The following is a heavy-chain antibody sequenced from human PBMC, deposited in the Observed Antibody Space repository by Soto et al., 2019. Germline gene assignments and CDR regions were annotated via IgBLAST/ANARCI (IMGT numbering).Heavy chain of an antibody. V-gene: IGHV4-34*01. CDR3: ARLAARSHYYYGMDV. D-gene: IGHD6-6*01. Sequence: SETLSLTCAVYGGSFSGYYWSWIRQPPGKGLEWIGEINHSGSTNYNPSLKSRVTISVDTSKNQFPLKLSSVTAADTAVYYCARLAARSHYYYGMDVWGQGTTVTVSS. J-gene: IGHJ6*02. CDR1: GGSFSGYY. CDR2: INHSGST.